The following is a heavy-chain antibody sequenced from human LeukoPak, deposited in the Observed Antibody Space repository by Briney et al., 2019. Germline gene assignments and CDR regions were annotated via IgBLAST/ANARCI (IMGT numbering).Heavy chain of an antibody. J-gene: IGHJ4*02. CDR3: ARDRRYCSGGSCHAFDY. CDR2: INPSGGST. D-gene: IGHD2-15*01. CDR1: GYTFTSYY. V-gene: IGHV1-46*01. Sequence: ASVKVSCKASGYTFTSYYTHWVRQAPGQGLEWMGIINPSGGSTSYAQKFQGRVTMTRDMSTSTVYMELSSLRSEDTAVCYCARDRRYCSGGSCHAFDYWGQGTLVTVSS.